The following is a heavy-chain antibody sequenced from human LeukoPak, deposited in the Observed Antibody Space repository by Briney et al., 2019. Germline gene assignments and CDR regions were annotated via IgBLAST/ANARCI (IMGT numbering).Heavy chain of an antibody. CDR2: ISYDGSNK. Sequence: GGSLRLSCAASGFTFSSYGMHWVRQAPGKGLEWVAVISYDGSNKYYADSVKDRFTISRDNSKNTLYLQMNSLRAEDTAVYYCAKDHSGWYPQTGFDYWGQGTLVTVSS. J-gene: IGHJ4*02. V-gene: IGHV3-30*18. D-gene: IGHD6-19*01. CDR3: AKDHSGWYPQTGFDY. CDR1: GFTFSSYG.